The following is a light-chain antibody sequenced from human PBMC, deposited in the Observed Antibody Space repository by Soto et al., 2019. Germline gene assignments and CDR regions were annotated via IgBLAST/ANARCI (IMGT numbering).Light chain of an antibody. CDR1: QGISTY. V-gene: IGKV1-9*01. CDR2: DAS. J-gene: IGKJ4*01. CDR3: QQLNGYLELT. Sequence: DIHMTQSPSTLSASLGDIVTITCRASQGISTYLAWYQQKLGKAPKLLIYDASTLQSGVPSRFSGSRSGTEFTLTISSLQPEDFATYYCQQLNGYLELTFGGGTKVDIK.